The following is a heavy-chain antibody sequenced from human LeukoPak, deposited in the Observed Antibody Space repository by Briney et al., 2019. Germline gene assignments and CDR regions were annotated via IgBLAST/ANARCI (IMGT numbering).Heavy chain of an antibody. D-gene: IGHD2/OR15-2a*01. CDR3: TRVSTTDDY. CDR2: NSDGRSA. J-gene: IGHJ4*02. V-gene: IGHV3-74*01. Sequence: GGSLRLSCAASGFTFSSYAMTWVRQAPGKGLEWVSRNSDGRSAVYADSVKGRFTISRDNAKNTLYLQMDSLRAEDTAVYYCTRVSTTDDYWGQGTLVTVSS. CDR1: GFTFSSYA.